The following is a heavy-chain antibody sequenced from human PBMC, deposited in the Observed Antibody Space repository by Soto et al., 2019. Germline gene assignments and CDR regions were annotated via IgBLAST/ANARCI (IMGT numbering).Heavy chain of an antibody. J-gene: IGHJ6*02. Sequence: PSETLSLTCAVHGWSFSSYYWTWIRQPPGKGLEYIGEINYSGSTNNNPSLKSRVTISIDTSKKQFSLRLSSVTAADTAVYYCARVRTGGLNGMDVWGQGTTVTVSS. CDR1: GWSFSSYY. CDR3: ARVRTGGLNGMDV. CDR2: INYSGST. V-gene: IGHV4-34*01. D-gene: IGHD2-8*02.